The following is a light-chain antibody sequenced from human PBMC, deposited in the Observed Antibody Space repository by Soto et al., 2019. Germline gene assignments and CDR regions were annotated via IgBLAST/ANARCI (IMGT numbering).Light chain of an antibody. J-gene: IGLJ2*01. CDR2: GNN. V-gene: IGLV1-40*01. CDR3: QSHDSSLSGSAV. CDR1: NSNIGAGYD. Sequence: QPVLTQPPSVSGAPGQRVTISCSGSNSNIGAGYDVHWYQQLPGTAPKLLISGNNNRPTGVPDRFSGSKSGTSASLAITGLQAEDEAHYYCQSHDSSLSGSAVFGGGTKLTVL.